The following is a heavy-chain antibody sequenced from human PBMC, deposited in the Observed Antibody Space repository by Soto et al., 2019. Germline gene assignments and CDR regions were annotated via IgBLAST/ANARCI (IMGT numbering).Heavy chain of an antibody. V-gene: IGHV4-30-4*01. J-gene: IGHJ4*02. CDR2: IYYSGST. CDR3: ASNSYGYIFYEY. Sequence: QVQLQESGPGLVKPSQTLSLTCTVSGGSISSGDYYWSWTRQPPGKGLEWIGYIYYSGSTYYNPSLKSRVTISVDTYKNQFSLTLSSVTAADTAVYYCASNSYGYIFYEYWGQGPLVTVSS. D-gene: IGHD5-18*01. CDR1: GGSISSGDYY.